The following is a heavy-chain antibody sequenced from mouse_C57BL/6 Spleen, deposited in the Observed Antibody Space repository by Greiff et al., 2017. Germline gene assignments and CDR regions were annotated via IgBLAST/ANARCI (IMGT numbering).Heavy chain of an antibody. CDR1: GFTFTDYY. D-gene: IGHD1-1*01. CDR3: ASDYYGGAMDY. CDR2: IRNKANGYTT. Sequence: EVKLEESGGGLVQPGGSLSLSCAASGFTFTDYYMSWVRQPPGTALEWLGFIRNKANGYTTEYSASVKGRFTTSRDNSQSILYLQMNALRAEDSATYYGASDYYGGAMDYWGQGTSVTVSS. J-gene: IGHJ4*01. V-gene: IGHV7-3*01.